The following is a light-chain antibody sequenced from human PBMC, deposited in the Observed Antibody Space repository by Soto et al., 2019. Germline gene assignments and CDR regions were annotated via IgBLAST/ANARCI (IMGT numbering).Light chain of an antibody. CDR2: EVS. CDR3: SSYAGSNNLV. J-gene: IGLJ2*01. Sequence: QSALTQPPSASGSPGQSVTISCTGTSSDVGGYNYVSWYQQHPGKAPKLMIYEVSKRPSGVPDRFSGSKSVNTASLTVSGLQAEDEADYYCSSYAGSNNLVFGGGTKLIVL. V-gene: IGLV2-8*01. CDR1: SSDVGGYNY.